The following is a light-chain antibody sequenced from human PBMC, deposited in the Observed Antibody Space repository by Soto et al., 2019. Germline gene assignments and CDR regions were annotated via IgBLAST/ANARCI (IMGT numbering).Light chain of an antibody. J-gene: IGKJ1*01. CDR1: QIISSY. V-gene: IGKV1-39*01. CDR3: QQSYSTPHT. Sequence: DIQMTQSPSSLSASVGDRVTITCRASQIISSYLNWYQQKPGKAPKLLIYAASSLQSGVPSRFSGSGSGTDFTLPISSLQPEDFATYYCQQSYSTPHTFGQGTKVDNK. CDR2: AAS.